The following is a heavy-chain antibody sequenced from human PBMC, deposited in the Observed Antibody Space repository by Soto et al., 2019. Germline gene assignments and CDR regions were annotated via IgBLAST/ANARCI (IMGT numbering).Heavy chain of an antibody. CDR2: IYYSGST. V-gene: IGHV4-61*01. D-gene: IGHD6-19*01. CDR3: ARVGLVSSSGYRGVWYYFDY. Sequence: PSETLSLTCTVSGGSVSSGSYYWSWIRQPPGKGLEWIGYIYYSGSTNYNPSLKSRVTISVDTSKNQFSLKLSSVTAADTAVYYCARVGLVSSSGYRGVWYYFDYWGQGTLVTVSS. CDR1: GGSVSSGSYY. J-gene: IGHJ4*02.